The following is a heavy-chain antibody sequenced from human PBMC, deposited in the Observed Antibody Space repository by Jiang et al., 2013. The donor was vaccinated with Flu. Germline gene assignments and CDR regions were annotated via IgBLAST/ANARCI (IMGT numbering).Heavy chain of an antibody. CDR3: ASCPLSSCRYYGMDV. V-gene: IGHV5-51*01. CDR2: IYPGDSDT. D-gene: IGHD6-13*01. Sequence: IYPGDSDTRYSPSFQGQVTISADKSISTAYLQWSSLKASDTAMYYCASCPLSSCRYYGMDVWGQGTTVTVSS. J-gene: IGHJ6*02.